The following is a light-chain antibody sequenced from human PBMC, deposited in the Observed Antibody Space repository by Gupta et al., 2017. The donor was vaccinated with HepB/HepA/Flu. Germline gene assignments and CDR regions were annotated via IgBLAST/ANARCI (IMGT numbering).Light chain of an antibody. V-gene: IGKV2-28*01. J-gene: IGKJ2*01. Sequence: DIVMTQSRLCLIVTPGEPASLCCRSSQSRLEGNGHNYLDWYLQKPGQTPQMLIYLDCKRASGVPDRFSGSASGTHFTLKISRVEAEDVGLYYCRQTVQTPHTFGQRTKVEIK. CDR3: RQTVQTPHT. CDR2: LDC. CDR1: QSRLEGNGHNY.